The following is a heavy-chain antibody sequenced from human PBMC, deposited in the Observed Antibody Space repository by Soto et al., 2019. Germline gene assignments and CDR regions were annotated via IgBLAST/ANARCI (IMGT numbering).Heavy chain of an antibody. CDR3: ARGQTGYSSGWYPYYFDY. V-gene: IGHV4-34*01. CDR1: GGSFSGYY. Sequence: QVQLQQWGAGLLKPSETLSLTCAVYGGSFSGYYWSWIRQPPGKGLEWIGEINHSGSTNYNPSLKSRVTISVDTSKNQFSLKLSSVTAADTAVYYCARGQTGYSSGWYPYYFDYWRQGTLVTVSS. J-gene: IGHJ4*02. CDR2: INHSGST. D-gene: IGHD6-19*01.